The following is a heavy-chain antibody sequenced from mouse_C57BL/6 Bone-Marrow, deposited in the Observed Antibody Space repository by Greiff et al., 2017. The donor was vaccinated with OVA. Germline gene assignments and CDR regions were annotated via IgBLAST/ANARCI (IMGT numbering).Heavy chain of an antibody. CDR2: IRNKANGYTT. CDR1: GFTFTDYY. Sequence: EVQLVESGGGLVQPGGSLSLSCAASGFTFTDYYMSWVRQPPGKALEWLGFIRNKANGYTTEYSASVKGRFTISRDNSQSILYLQMNALRAEDSATYYCARYRGGAFYAMDDWGQGTSVTVSS. D-gene: IGHD1-1*02. J-gene: IGHJ4*01. CDR3: ARYRGGAFYAMDD. V-gene: IGHV7-3*01.